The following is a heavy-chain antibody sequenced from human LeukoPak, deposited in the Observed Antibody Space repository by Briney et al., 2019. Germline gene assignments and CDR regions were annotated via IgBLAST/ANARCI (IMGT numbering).Heavy chain of an antibody. CDR1: GFTFSNYA. CDR2: ISGSGGST. V-gene: IGHV3-23*01. CDR3: ARDKMGALIG. Sequence: GGSLRPSCAASGFTFSNYAMSWVRQAPGKGLEWVSGISGSGGSTYYADSVKGRFTISRDNSKNTLYLQMNSLRAEDAAVYYCARDKMGALIGWGQGTLVTVSS. J-gene: IGHJ4*02. D-gene: IGHD1-26*01.